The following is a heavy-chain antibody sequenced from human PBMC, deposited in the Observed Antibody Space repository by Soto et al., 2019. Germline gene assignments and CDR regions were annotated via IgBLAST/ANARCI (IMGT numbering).Heavy chain of an antibody. Sequence: KTSETLSLTCTVSGVSISNYYWSWIRQPAGKGLEWIGRMYFTGNTNYNASLKSRVTMSVDTSKNQFSLKLSSVTAADTAVYYCARDQNYGDAFDIWGQGTMVTVSS. CDR1: GVSISNYY. D-gene: IGHD1-7*01. CDR2: MYFTGNT. CDR3: ARDQNYGDAFDI. J-gene: IGHJ3*02. V-gene: IGHV4-4*07.